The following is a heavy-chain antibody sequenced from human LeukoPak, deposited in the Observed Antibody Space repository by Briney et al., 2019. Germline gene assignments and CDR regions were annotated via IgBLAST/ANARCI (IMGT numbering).Heavy chain of an antibody. CDR1: GFTFSSYG. Sequence: PGGSLRLSCAASGFTFSSYGMHWVRPAPGKGLEWVAVISYDGSNKYYADSVKGRFTISRDNSKNTLYLQMNSLRAEDTAVYYCAKAYLYYYYMDVWGKGTTVTVSS. V-gene: IGHV3-30*18. D-gene: IGHD3-16*01. CDR2: ISYDGSNK. J-gene: IGHJ6*03. CDR3: AKAYLYYYYMDV.